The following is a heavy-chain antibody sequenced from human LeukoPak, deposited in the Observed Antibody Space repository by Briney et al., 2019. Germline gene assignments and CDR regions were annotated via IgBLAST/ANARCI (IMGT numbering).Heavy chain of an antibody. CDR3: AKECLKGPMIVVVISYGDAFDI. Sequence: GGSLRLSCAASGFTFSSYAMSWVRQAPGKGLEWVSAISGSGGSTYYADSVKGRFTISRDNSKNTLYLQMNSLRAEDTAVYYCAKECLKGPMIVVVISYGDAFDIWGQGTMVTVSS. CDR1: GFTFSSYA. V-gene: IGHV3-23*01. J-gene: IGHJ3*02. D-gene: IGHD3-22*01. CDR2: ISGSGGST.